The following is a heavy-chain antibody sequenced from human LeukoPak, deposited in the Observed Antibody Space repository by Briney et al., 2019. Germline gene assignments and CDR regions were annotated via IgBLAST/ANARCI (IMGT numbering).Heavy chain of an antibody. V-gene: IGHV4-39*07. CDR3: ARGRDGYNLEVDY. CDR2: IYYSGST. CDR1: GGSISSSSYY. J-gene: IGHJ4*02. D-gene: IGHD5-24*01. Sequence: SETLSLTCTVSGGSISSSSYYWGWIRQPPGKGLEWIGSIYYSGSTNYNPSLKSRVTISVDTSKNQFSLKLSSVTAADTAVYYCARGRDGYNLEVDYWGQGTLVTVSS.